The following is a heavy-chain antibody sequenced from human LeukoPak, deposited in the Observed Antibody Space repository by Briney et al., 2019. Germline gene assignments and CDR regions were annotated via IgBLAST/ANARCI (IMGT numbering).Heavy chain of an antibody. J-gene: IGHJ4*02. Sequence: GGSLRLSCAASGFTFSDYYMSWIRQAPGKGLEWVSYISSSSSTIYYADSVKGRFTISRDNAKNSLYLQMNSLRAEDTAVYYCARDQGPYSSGWYLNIDYWGQGTLVTVSS. CDR3: ARDQGPYSSGWYLNIDY. CDR2: ISSSSSTI. D-gene: IGHD6-19*01. V-gene: IGHV3-11*01. CDR1: GFTFSDYY.